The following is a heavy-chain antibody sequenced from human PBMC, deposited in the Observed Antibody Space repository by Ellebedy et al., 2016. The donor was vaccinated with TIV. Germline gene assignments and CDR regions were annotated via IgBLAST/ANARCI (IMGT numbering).Heavy chain of an antibody. CDR3: AKDAVGHYYGSGSYQDV. Sequence: GESLKISCAASGFTVSSNYMSWVRQAPGKGLEWVSVIYSGGNTYYADSVKGRFTISRDNSKNTLYLQMNSLRAEDTAVYYCAKDAVGHYYGSGSYQDVWGQGTTVTVSS. J-gene: IGHJ6*02. D-gene: IGHD3-10*01. CDR2: IYSGGNT. V-gene: IGHV3-53*05. CDR1: GFTVSSNY.